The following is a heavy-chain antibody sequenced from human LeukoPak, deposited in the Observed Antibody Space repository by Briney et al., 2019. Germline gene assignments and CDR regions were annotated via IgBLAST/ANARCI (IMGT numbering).Heavy chain of an antibody. Sequence: ASVKVSCKASGYTFTGYYMHWVRQAPGQGLEWMGRINPNSGGTNYAQKFQGRVTMTRDTSISTAYMELSRLRSDDTAVYYCARGTPYDSSGYCPDYWGQGTLVTVSS. J-gene: IGHJ4*02. V-gene: IGHV1-2*06. CDR2: INPNSGGT. D-gene: IGHD3-22*01. CDR3: ARGTPYDSSGYCPDY. CDR1: GYTFTGYY.